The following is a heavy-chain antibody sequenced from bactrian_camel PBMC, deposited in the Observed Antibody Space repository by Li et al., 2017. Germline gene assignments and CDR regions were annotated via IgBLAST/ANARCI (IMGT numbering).Heavy chain of an antibody. V-gene: IGHV3S53*01. D-gene: IGHD6*01. Sequence: HVQLVESGGGAVQAGGPLRLSCAASGYTRRSDCMGWFRQAPGKQREALVSIHSDNTTAYADSVKGRFTISQDNAKNTLYLQMNSLKPEDTAMYYCAADATWWCGTVVARADFGYWGQGTQVTVS. CDR3: AADATWWCGTVVARADFGY. J-gene: IGHJ6*01. CDR2: IHSDNTT. CDR1: GYTRRSDC.